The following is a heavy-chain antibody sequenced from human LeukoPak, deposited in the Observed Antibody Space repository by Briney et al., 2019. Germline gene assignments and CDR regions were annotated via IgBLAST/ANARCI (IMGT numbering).Heavy chain of an antibody. CDR2: IYYSGSN. CDR3: ARPNCSGGSCYSLGAFDI. V-gene: IGHV4-39*01. Sequence: SETLSLTCTVSGGSISSSSYFWGWIRQPPGKGLEWIGNIYYSGSNHYNPSLKSRVTMPTDTPKNQFSLKLGSVTAADTAVYYCARPNCSGGSCYSLGAFDIWGQGTMVTVSS. D-gene: IGHD2-15*01. J-gene: IGHJ3*02. CDR1: GGSISSSSYF.